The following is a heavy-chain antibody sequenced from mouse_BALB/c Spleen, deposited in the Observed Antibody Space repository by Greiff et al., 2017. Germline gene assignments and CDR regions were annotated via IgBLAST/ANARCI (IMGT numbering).Heavy chain of an antibody. CDR3: ARYYDNEGGAMDY. Sequence: VQLQQSGPSLVKPSQTLSLTCTVSGDSITSCYWNWIRKFPGNKLEYMGYISYSGSTYYNPSLISRISITRDTSKNQYCLQMNSVTTEDTATYYCARYYDNEGGAMDYWGQGTSVTVSS. CDR2: ISYSGST. J-gene: IGHJ4*01. D-gene: IGHD2-4*01. CDR1: GDSITSCY. V-gene: IGHV3-8*02.